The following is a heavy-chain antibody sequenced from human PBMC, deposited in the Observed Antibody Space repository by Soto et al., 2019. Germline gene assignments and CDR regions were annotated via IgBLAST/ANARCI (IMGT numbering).Heavy chain of an antibody. Sequence: GASVKVSCKASGYTFTSYGISWVRQAPGQGLEWMGWISAYNGNTNYAQKLQGRVTMTTDTSTSTAYMELRSLRSDDTAVYYCARDRVAAAGFTSHTFDYWGQGTLVTVSS. J-gene: IGHJ4*02. V-gene: IGHV1-18*01. CDR3: ARDRVAAAGFTSHTFDY. CDR1: GYTFTSYG. D-gene: IGHD6-13*01. CDR2: ISAYNGNT.